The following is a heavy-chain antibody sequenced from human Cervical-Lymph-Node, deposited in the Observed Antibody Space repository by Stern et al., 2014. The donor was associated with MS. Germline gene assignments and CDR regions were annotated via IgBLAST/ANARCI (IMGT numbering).Heavy chain of an antibody. J-gene: IGHJ4*02. CDR1: GFSFSNAW. CDR3: TNENWGRFEN. D-gene: IGHD7-27*01. Sequence: EVQLVESGGGLVKPGGSLRLSCVVSGFSFSNAWMGWVRQAPGKGLEWVGRIRRKTEGGTTDYAASVEGRFIISRDDSQDTVYLQMNSLKTEDTAVYYFTNENWGRFENWGQGTQVTVSS. V-gene: IGHV3-15*01. CDR2: IRRKTEGGTT.